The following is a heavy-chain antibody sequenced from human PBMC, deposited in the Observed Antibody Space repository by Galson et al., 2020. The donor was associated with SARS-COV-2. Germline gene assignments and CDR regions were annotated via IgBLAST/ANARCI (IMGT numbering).Heavy chain of an antibody. CDR3: ARDISGHDFADY. J-gene: IGHJ4*02. Sequence: ASVKVSCKTSGYTFTNYYMHWVRQAPGQGLEWMGLINPSGDFTAYAPDFQGRVTMTSDPSTTTFYMALNSLRSEDTAVYYCARDISGHDFADYWGQGALVTVSS. V-gene: IGHV1-46*01. D-gene: IGHD5-12*01. CDR2: INPSGDFT. CDR1: GYTFTNYY.